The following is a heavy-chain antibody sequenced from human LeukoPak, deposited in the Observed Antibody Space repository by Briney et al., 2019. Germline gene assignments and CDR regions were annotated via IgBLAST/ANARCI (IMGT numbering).Heavy chain of an antibody. D-gene: IGHD3-3*02. Sequence: GGSLRLXCEASGFTFSSHWMHWVRHVPGKGLVWVARIRGDENEIDYADSVKGRFTISRDNAKNTLYLQMNSLRVEDTAVYFCARGHVPGSTRHWDFWGQGTLVTVSS. CDR3: ARGHVPGSTRHWDF. CDR2: IRGDENEI. CDR1: GFTFSSHW. J-gene: IGHJ4*02. V-gene: IGHV3-74*01.